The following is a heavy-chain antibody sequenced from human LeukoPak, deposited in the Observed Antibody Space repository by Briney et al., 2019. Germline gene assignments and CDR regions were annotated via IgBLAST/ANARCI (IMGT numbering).Heavy chain of an antibody. D-gene: IGHD3-22*01. CDR1: GGSISSYY. V-gene: IGHV4-59*01. J-gene: IGHJ4*02. CDR2: IYYSGST. CDR3: ARGQYYYDSSGDDYFDY. Sequence: SETLSLTCTVSGGSISSYYWSWIRQPPGKGLEWIGYIYYSGSTNYNPSLKSRVTISVDTSKNQFSLKLSSVTAADTAVYYCARGQYYYDSSGDDYFDYWGQGTLVTVSS.